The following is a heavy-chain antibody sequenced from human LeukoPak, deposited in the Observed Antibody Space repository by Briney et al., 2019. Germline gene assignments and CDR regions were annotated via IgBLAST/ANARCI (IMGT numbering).Heavy chain of an antibody. V-gene: IGHV1-18*01. Sequence: ASLKVSCKTSGYTFTRYGVSWVRQAPGQGLEWMGWIAGYNANTKNAQNFQGRFTMTTDTSTRTASMELRSLRSDDTAVYYCARVGRNGGSCYSSADYWGQGTLVTVSS. J-gene: IGHJ4*02. CDR2: IAGYNANT. CDR1: GYTFTRYG. CDR3: ARVGRNGGSCYSSADY. D-gene: IGHD2-15*01.